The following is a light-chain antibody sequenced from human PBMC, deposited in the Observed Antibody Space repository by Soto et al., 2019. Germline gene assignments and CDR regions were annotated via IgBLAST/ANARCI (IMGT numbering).Light chain of an antibody. Sequence: EIVLTQSPGTLSLSPGERGTLSCRASQRFGSSNLAWYQQKPGQAPRLLIYSTSSRATGIPDRFSGSGSGTDFTLTIIRLEPEDFPVYYCQQYGNSPWTFGQGTKVEIK. V-gene: IGKV3-20*01. CDR1: QRFGSSN. J-gene: IGKJ1*01. CDR3: QQYGNSPWT. CDR2: STS.